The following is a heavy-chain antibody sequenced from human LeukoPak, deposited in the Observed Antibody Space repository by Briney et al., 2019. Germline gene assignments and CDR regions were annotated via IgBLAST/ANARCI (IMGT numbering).Heavy chain of an antibody. Sequence: SETLSLTCSVSGGSISSTTYYWGWIRQPPGKGLEWIGTIYYSGSTYYNPSLKSRVTISVDTSKNQFSLKLSSVTAADTAVYYCARHNRGLGQRGSYRKTEVDYWGQGTLVTVSS. CDR1: GGSISSTTYY. CDR2: IYYSGST. V-gene: IGHV4-39*01. D-gene: IGHD3-16*02. CDR3: ARHNRGLGQRGSYRKTEVDY. J-gene: IGHJ4*02.